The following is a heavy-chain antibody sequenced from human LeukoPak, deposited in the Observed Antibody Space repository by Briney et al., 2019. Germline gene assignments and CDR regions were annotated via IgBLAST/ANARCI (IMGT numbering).Heavy chain of an antibody. CDR3: ATTPREYSSTWYYFDY. V-gene: IGHV4-39*07. CDR1: GGSISSSSYY. J-gene: IGHJ4*02. D-gene: IGHD6-13*01. Sequence: EASETLSLTCTVSGGSISSSSYYWGWIRQSPGKGLEWIGSIYHSGSTYYNPSLKSRVTMSVDTSKKQFSLNLSSVTAADTAVYYCATTPREYSSTWYYFDYWGQGILVTVSS. CDR2: IYHSGST.